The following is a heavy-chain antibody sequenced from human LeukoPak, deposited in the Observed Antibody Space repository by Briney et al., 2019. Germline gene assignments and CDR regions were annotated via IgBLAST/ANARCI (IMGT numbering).Heavy chain of an antibody. V-gene: IGHV4-39*02. Sequence: PSETLSLTCTVSSGSISSSSYYWGWIRQPPGKGLEWIGSMYYSGTTYYNPSLKSRVTISVDTSKNQFSLKLSSVTAADTAVYYCARDSGKWRSPHYFDYWGQGTLVTVSS. CDR1: SGSISSSSYY. CDR3: ARDSGKWRSPHYFDY. J-gene: IGHJ4*02. CDR2: MYYSGTT. D-gene: IGHD5-12*01.